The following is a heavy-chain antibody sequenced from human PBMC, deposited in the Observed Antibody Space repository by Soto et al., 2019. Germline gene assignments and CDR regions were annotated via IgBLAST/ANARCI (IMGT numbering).Heavy chain of an antibody. CDR3: VRDLQLVSGEGGMDV. J-gene: IGHJ6*02. Sequence: GASVKVSCKTSGYTFTSYGISWVRQAPGQGLEWMGWIHTYNGNTDYPQKFQGRVTMTTDTSTSTAYMELRRLRSDDTAVYYCVRDLQLVSGEGGMDVWGQGTTVTVSS. V-gene: IGHV1-18*01. CDR2: IHTYNGNT. CDR1: GYTFTSYG. D-gene: IGHD6-6*01.